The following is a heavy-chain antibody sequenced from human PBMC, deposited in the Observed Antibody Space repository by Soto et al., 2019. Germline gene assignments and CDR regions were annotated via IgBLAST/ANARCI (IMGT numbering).Heavy chain of an antibody. Sequence: SETLSLTCTVSGVSISNNSYYWGWIRRPPGKGLEWIGTIYYSGITYYNPSLKSRVTISVDTSKNQFSLKLTSVTAADTAVYYCARHGSNWGQGTLVTAPQ. CDR1: GVSISNNSYY. V-gene: IGHV4-39*01. CDR3: ARHGSN. CDR2: IYYSGIT. J-gene: IGHJ4*02.